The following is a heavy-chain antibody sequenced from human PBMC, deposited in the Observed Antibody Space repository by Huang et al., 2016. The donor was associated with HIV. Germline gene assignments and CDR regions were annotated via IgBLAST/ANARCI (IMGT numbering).Heavy chain of an antibody. J-gene: IGHJ3*02. CDR1: GGSISSGNYS. Sequence: QVQLQESGPGLVKPSQTLSLTCSVSGGSISSGNYSWRWIRQPAGKGLEWSGHIYTSGTTIYNASLKSRVTISVATSKNQFSLKLSSVTAADTAVYYCARLTGYSTFDIWGHGTVVTVSS. V-gene: IGHV4-61*09. CDR2: IYTSGTT. D-gene: IGHD3-9*01. CDR3: ARLTGYSTFDI.